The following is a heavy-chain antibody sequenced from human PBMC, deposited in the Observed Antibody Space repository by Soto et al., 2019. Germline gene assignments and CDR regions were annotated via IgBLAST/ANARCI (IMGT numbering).Heavy chain of an antibody. V-gene: IGHV4-31*03. Sequence: QVQLQESGPGLVKPSQTLSLTCTVSGGSIRSGGSSWTWVRPRPGRGLEWIGYISSSGSTYYNPSLKSRVTISVDTAKNQVPLKLSSVTAADTAVYYGARGPLTWGQGTRGTVAS. CDR2: ISSSGST. CDR3: ARGPLT. CDR1: GGSIRSGGSS. J-gene: IGHJ4*02.